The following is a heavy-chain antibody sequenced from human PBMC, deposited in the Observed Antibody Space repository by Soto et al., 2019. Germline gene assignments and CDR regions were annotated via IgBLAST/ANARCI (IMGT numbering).Heavy chain of an antibody. D-gene: IGHD2-15*01. Sequence: QVQLQQWGAGLLKPSETLSLTCAVYGGSFSGYYWSWIRQPPGKGLEWIGEINHSGSTNYNPSLKSRVTISVDTSKTQFSLKLSSVTAADTAVYYCARRVLGYCSGGSCYSSGNWFDPWGQGTLVTVSS. J-gene: IGHJ5*02. CDR1: GGSFSGYY. V-gene: IGHV4-34*01. CDR3: ARRVLGYCSGGSCYSSGNWFDP. CDR2: INHSGST.